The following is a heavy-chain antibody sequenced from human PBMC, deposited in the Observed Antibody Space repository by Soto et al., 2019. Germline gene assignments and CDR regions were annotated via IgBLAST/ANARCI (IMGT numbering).Heavy chain of an antibody. CDR1: GGSVSSGSYY. CDR2: IYYSGSS. CDR3: ARDRGITIFGVVRGYYGMDV. V-gene: IGHV4-61*01. Sequence: SETLSLTCTVSGGSVSSGSYYWSWIRQPPGKGLEWIGYIYYSGSSNYNPSLKSRVTISVDTSKNQFSLKLSSVTAADTAVYYCARDRGITIFGVVRGYYGMDVWGQGTRVTVSS. D-gene: IGHD3-3*01. J-gene: IGHJ6*02.